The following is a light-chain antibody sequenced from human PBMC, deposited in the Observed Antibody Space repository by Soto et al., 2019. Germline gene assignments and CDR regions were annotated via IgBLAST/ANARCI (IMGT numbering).Light chain of an antibody. V-gene: IGLV2-14*01. CDR3: SSYTSSSTVV. CDR2: DVS. Sequence: QSALTQPASVSGSPGQSITISCTGTSSDVGSFNYVSWYQQHPDKAPKLMIYDVSNRPSGVSSRFSGSKSGNTASLTISGLQAEDEADYYCSSYTSSSTVVFGGGTKVTVL. CDR1: SSDVGSFNY. J-gene: IGLJ2*01.